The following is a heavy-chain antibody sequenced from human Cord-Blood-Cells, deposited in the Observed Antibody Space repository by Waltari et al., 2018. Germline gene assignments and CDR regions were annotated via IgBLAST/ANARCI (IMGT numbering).Heavy chain of an antibody. CDR1: GGSISSSSYY. V-gene: IGHV4-39*01. D-gene: IGHD6-19*01. Sequence: QLQLQESGPGLVKPSETLSLTCTVSGGSISSSSYYWGWLRQPPGKGLEWIGSIYYSGSTYYNPSLKSRVTISVDTSKNQFSLKLSSVTAADTAVYYCASLSGYSSGWYAFDIWGQGTMVTVSS. J-gene: IGHJ3*02. CDR2: IYYSGST. CDR3: ASLSGYSSGWYAFDI.